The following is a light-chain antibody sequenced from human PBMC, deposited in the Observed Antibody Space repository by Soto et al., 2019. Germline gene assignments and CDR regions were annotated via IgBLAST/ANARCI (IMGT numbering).Light chain of an antibody. CDR3: SSYTTSGTPV. J-gene: IGLJ3*02. Sequence: QPVLTQPASVSGSLGQSITISCTGTSSDVGGYNYLSWYQQHPGKAPRVMIYEVSNRPSGVSNRFSGSKSGNTASLTISGLQAEDEADYFCSSYTTSGTPVFGGGTKLTVL. V-gene: IGLV2-14*01. CDR1: SSDVGGYNY. CDR2: EVS.